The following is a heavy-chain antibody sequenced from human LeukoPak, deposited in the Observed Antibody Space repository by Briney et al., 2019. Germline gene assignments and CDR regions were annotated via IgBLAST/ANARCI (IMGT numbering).Heavy chain of an antibody. D-gene: IGHD7-27*01. J-gene: IGHJ4*02. CDR1: GGSINYYC. CDR3: ARISGDNSPDY. V-gene: IGHV4-59*08. CDR2: VYYKGGT. Sequence: PSETLSLTCTVSGGSINYYCWSWIRQPPGKGLEWIGYVYYKGGTNYTPSLKSRVTISVDTSKNQFSLKLSSVTATDTAIYYCARISGDNSPDYWGQGALVAVSS.